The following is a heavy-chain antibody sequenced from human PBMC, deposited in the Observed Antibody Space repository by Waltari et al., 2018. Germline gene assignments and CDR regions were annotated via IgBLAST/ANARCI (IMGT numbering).Heavy chain of an antibody. Sequence: QVQLVQSGAEVQKPGASVTVSCKASGSTFTGYYMHWVRQAPGQGLEWMGWINPNSGGTNYAQKFQGRVTMTRDTSISTAYMELSRLRSDDTAVYYCARAWGPGGNDAFDIWGQGTMVTVSS. V-gene: IGHV1-2*02. D-gene: IGHD3-16*01. J-gene: IGHJ3*02. CDR2: INPNSGGT. CDR1: GSTFTGYY. CDR3: ARAWGPGGNDAFDI.